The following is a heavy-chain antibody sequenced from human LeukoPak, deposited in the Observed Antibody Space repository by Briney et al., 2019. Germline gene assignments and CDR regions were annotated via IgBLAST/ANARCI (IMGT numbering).Heavy chain of an antibody. J-gene: IGHJ6*02. CDR1: GGSISSYY. Sequence: SETLSLTCTVSGGSISSYYWSWIRQPPGKGLAWIGYIYCSGSTNYNPSLKSRVTISVDTSKNQFSLKLGSVTAADTAVYYCARHQGYYYYYGMDVWGQGTTVTVSS. CDR2: IYCSGST. V-gene: IGHV4-59*08. CDR3: ARHQGYYYYYGMDV.